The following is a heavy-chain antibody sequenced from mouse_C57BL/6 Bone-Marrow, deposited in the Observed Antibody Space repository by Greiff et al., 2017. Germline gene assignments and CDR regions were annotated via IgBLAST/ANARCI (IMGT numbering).Heavy chain of an antibody. J-gene: IGHJ1*03. CDR1: GYTFTSYW. D-gene: IGHD1-1*01. CDR2: IYPGSGST. Sequence: QVKLKQPGAELVKPGASVKMSCKASGYTFTSYWITWVKQRPGQGLEWIGDIYPGSGSTTYTEKFKSKATLTIDTTSGTAYMQLSSLTSEDSEVYYCYCYGSSYWYLDGWGTGTTVTVSS. V-gene: IGHV1-55*01. CDR3: YCYGSSYWYLDG.